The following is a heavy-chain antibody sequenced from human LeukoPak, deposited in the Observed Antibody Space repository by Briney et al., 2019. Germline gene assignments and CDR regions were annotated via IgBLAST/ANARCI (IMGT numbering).Heavy chain of an antibody. CDR3: AKLVKERVTTVTKSYYFDY. CDR2: IRGSGGST. CDR1: GFTFSSYA. Sequence: PGGSLRLSCAASGFTFSSYAMSWVRQAPGKGLEWVSAIRGSGGSTYYADSVKGRFTISRDNSKNTLYLQMNSLRAEDTAVYYCAKLVKERVTTVTKSYYFDYWGQETLVTVSS. J-gene: IGHJ4*02. D-gene: IGHD4-17*01. V-gene: IGHV3-23*01.